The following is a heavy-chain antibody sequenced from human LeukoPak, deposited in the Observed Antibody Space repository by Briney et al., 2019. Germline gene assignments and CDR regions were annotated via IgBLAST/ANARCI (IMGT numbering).Heavy chain of an antibody. CDR3: AKGLIWSQRKPGIAAAGLAFDI. D-gene: IGHD6-13*01. J-gene: IGHJ3*02. Sequence: QTGRSLRLSCAASGFTFSSYAMHWVRQAPGKGLEWVAVISYDGSNKYYAGSVKGRFTISRDNSKNTLYLQMNSLRAEDTAVYYCAKGLIWSQRKPGIAAAGLAFDIWGQGTMVTVSS. CDR1: GFTFSSYA. CDR2: ISYDGSNK. V-gene: IGHV3-30-3*01.